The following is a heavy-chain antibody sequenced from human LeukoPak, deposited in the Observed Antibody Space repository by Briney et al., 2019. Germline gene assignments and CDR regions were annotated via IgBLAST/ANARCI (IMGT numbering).Heavy chain of an antibody. D-gene: IGHD5-24*01. V-gene: IGHV4-4*02. J-gene: IGHJ4*02. CDR2: IYQSGST. CDR3: ATDVGRGGPDSHY. CDR1: GGSISGSDW. Sequence: SGTLSLTCAVSGGSISGSDWGSWVRQPPGKGLEWIGEIYQSGSTNYNPSLKSRVTISVDKSKNQFSLKLTSVTAADTAVYYCATDVGRGGPDSHYWGQGTLVTVSS.